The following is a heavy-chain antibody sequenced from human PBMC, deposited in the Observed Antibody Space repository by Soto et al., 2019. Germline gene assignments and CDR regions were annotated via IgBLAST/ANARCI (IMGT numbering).Heavy chain of an antibody. V-gene: IGHV4-59*01. CDR1: GGSMSNYY. D-gene: IGHD2-2*01. CDR3: ARGRVVVPAAVMFNCLDP. CDR2: IYYIGST. Sequence: PSETLSLTCTVSGGSMSNYYWSWIRQPPGKGLEWIGYIYYIGSTNYNPSLKSRVTMSVDTSRNQLSLNLTSVTAADTAVYYCARGRVVVPAAVMFNCLDPWGQGALVTVSS. J-gene: IGHJ5*02.